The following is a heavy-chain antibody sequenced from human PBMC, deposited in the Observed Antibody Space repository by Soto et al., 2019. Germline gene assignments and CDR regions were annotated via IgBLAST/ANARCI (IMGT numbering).Heavy chain of an antibody. Sequence: AASVKVSCKASGYTFTSYAMHWVRQAPGQRLEWMGWINAGNGNTKYSQKFQGRVTITRDTSASTAYMELSSLRSEDTAVYYCARDLWYSSGWPNFDYWGQGTLVTVSS. J-gene: IGHJ4*02. V-gene: IGHV1-3*01. D-gene: IGHD6-19*01. CDR1: GYTFTSYA. CDR3: ARDLWYSSGWPNFDY. CDR2: INAGNGNT.